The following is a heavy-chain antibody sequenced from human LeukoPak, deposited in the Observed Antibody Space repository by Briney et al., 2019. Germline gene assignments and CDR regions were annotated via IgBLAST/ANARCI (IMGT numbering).Heavy chain of an antibody. Sequence: SETLSLTCTVSGGSISSSSYYWGWIRQPPGKGLEWIGEINHSGSTNYNPSLKSRVTISVDTSKNQFSLKLSSVTAADTAVYYCAREGGNYYDSSGYHDYWGQGTLVTVSS. V-gene: IGHV4-39*07. CDR1: GGSISSSSYY. J-gene: IGHJ4*02. D-gene: IGHD3-22*01. CDR2: INHSGST. CDR3: AREGGNYYDSSGYHDY.